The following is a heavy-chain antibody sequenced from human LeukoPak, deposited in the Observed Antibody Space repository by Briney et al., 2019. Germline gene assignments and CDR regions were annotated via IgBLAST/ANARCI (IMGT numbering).Heavy chain of an antibody. J-gene: IGHJ5*02. CDR2: IKQDGTEK. CDR1: GFTFRSYW. V-gene: IGHV3-7*01. Sequence: GGSLRLSCAGSGFTFRSYWMNWVRQAPGRGLEWLAIIKQDGTEKHYKGSVEGRFTISRDNAKNSLHLQMNSLRAEDTAVYYCAGGSGYLITSWGQGTLVTVSS. D-gene: IGHD3-9*01. CDR3: AGGSGYLITS.